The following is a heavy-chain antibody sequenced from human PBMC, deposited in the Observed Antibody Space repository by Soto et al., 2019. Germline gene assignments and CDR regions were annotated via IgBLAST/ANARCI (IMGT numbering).Heavy chain of an antibody. CDR3: VQVPRPLLDYLFGSVY. V-gene: IGHV3-33*01. D-gene: IGHD3-10*01. CDR2: VLLDGSNE. J-gene: IGHJ4*02. CDR1: GFTFSAFSTYA. Sequence: QVQLVESGGGVVQPGGSLRLSCAASGFTFSAFSTYAVHWVRQAPGKGLEWVAVVLLDGSNEYYTESVKGRFTVARDLSKNTMYLQMNSLRVEDTAVYYCVQVPRPLLDYLFGSVYWGQGSLVTVSS.